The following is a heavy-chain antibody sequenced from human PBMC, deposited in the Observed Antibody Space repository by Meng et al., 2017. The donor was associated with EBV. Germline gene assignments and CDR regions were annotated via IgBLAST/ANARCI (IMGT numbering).Heavy chain of an antibody. CDR1: GFTFSNAW. CDR2: IKSKTDGGTT. CDR3: TTDEGAIQEDY. J-gene: IGHJ4*02. V-gene: IGHV3-15*01. D-gene: IGHD1-26*01. Sequence: VQLVAAGGGLVKPGGSLRLSCAASGFTFSNAWMSWVRQAPGKGLEWVGRIKSKTDGGTTDYAAHVKGRFTISRDDSKNTLYLQMNSLKTEDTAVYYCTTDEGAIQEDYWGQGTLVTVSS.